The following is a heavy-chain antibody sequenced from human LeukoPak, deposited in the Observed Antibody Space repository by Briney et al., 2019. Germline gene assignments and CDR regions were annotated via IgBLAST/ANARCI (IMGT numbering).Heavy chain of an antibody. CDR3: ARGWAAAPFDY. D-gene: IGHD6-13*01. J-gene: IGHJ4*02. CDR1: GFTSSSYS. V-gene: IGHV3-21*01. CDR2: ISSSSSYI. Sequence: GGSLRLSCAASGFTSSSYSMNWVRQAPGKGLEWVSSISSSSSYIYYADSVKGRFTISRDNAKNSLYLQMNSLRAEDTAVYYCARGWAAAPFDYWGQGTLVTVSS.